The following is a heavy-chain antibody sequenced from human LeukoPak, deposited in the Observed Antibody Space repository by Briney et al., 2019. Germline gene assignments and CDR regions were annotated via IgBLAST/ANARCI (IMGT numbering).Heavy chain of an antibody. CDR2: ISDSGSST. Sequence: PGGSLRLSCAASEFTFSDYYMSWFRQAPGKGLEWVSVISDSGSSTYYADSVKGRFTISRDNSKNTLYLQMNSLRAEDTAVYYCAKDSGVTYDYGSGSATYFDHWGQGSLVTVSS. J-gene: IGHJ4*02. CDR3: AKDSGVTYDYGSGSATYFDH. D-gene: IGHD3-10*01. CDR1: EFTFSDYY. V-gene: IGHV3-23*01.